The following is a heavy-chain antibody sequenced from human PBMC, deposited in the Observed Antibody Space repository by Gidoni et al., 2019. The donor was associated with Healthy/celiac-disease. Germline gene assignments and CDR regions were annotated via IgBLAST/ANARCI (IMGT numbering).Heavy chain of an antibody. CDR3: ARAGPHRWLGDY. CDR2: ITPNSGGT. Sequence: QVHLVQSGAEAKKPAASVKVSCTASAYPFTGYYMHWVRQAPGQGLEWMGWITPNSGGTNYAQKFQGRVTMTRDTSSSTAYMELSRLRSDDTAVYYCARAGPHRWLGDYWGQGTLVTVSS. J-gene: IGHJ4*02. D-gene: IGHD5-12*01. V-gene: IGHV1-2*02. CDR1: AYPFTGYY.